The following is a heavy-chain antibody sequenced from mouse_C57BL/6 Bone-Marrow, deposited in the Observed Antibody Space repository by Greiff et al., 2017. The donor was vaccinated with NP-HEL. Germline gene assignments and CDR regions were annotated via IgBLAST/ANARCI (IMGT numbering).Heavy chain of an antibody. D-gene: IGHD1-3*01. CDR1: GFTFSNYW. CDR2: IRLKSDNYAT. V-gene: IGHV6-3*01. J-gene: IGHJ4*01. Sequence: EVKVEESGGGLVQPGGSMKLSCVASGFTFSNYWMNWVRQSPEKGLEWVAQIRLKSDNYATHYAESVKGRFTTSRDDSKSSVYLQMNNLRAEDTGIYYCTEGSLYIDAMDYWGQGTSVTVSS. CDR3: TEGSLYIDAMDY.